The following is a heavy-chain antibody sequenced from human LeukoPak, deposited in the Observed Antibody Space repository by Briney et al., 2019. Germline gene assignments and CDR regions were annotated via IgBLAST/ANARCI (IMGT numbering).Heavy chain of an antibody. Sequence: GGSLRLSCEASGFTSSDSYMSWLRRPPGKGLEWVSGISSRGDSTYSADSVKGRFTISRDTSKNTLYLQINILRAEDTAVYYCAKGRIGFDTWGQGTLVTVSS. CDR2: ISSRGDST. D-gene: IGHD2-15*01. J-gene: IGHJ5*02. CDR3: AKGRIGFDT. CDR1: GFTSSDSY. V-gene: IGHV3-23*01.